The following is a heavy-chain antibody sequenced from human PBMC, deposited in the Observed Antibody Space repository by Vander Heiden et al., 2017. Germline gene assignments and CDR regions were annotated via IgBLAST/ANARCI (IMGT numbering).Heavy chain of an antibody. D-gene: IGHD3-16*01. CDR1: GGSFRGYY. CDR2: TNYDGRT. J-gene: IGHJ4*02. Sequence: QVQLHQWGAVLLKPSETLSLNCAVDGGSFRGYYWSWIRQPPGKGLEWIGETNYDGRTKYNPYLKRRVTMSVDTSRNQFSLRLTSVTAADTAVYYCARNLTRGGLNSGMENYFDSWGQGTRVTVSS. V-gene: IGHV4-34*01. CDR3: ARNLTRGGLNSGMENYFDS.